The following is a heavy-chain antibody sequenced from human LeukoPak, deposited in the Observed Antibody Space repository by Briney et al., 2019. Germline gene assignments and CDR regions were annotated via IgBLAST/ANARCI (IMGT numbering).Heavy chain of an antibody. CDR3: ARELREEKPPELETDAFDI. CDR1: GYTFISNG. J-gene: IGHJ3*02. V-gene: IGHV1-18*01. D-gene: IGHD1-7*01. CDR2: ISAHNGDT. Sequence: TSVKVSCKASGYTFISNGISWVRQAPGQGLEWMGWISAHNGDTNYAQKFQGRVTMTTDTSTSTIYMELRSLRSDDTAEYYCARELREEKPPELETDAFDIWGQGTMVTVSS.